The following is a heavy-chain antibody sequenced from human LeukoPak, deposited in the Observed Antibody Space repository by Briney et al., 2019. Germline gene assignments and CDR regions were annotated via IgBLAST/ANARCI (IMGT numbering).Heavy chain of an antibody. Sequence: ASVKVSCKTSGYSFTDYYMHWVRQAPGQGLEWMGWINPNRGGTSAAQKLQGRVTMTRDTSITTVYMEVSWLTSEDTAIYYCASADRLHAGPYLIAPWGQGTLVTVSS. CDR1: GYSFTDYY. CDR3: ASADRLHAGPYLIAP. CDR2: INPNRGGT. J-gene: IGHJ5*02. V-gene: IGHV1-2*02. D-gene: IGHD2-21*01.